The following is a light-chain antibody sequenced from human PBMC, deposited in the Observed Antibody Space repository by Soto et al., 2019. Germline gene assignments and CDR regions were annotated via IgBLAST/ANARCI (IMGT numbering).Light chain of an antibody. Sequence: EIVLTQSPGTLSLSPGEIATLSFSASQSVSSSYLAWYQQKPGQTPRLPIYDTSTRATGVPTRFSGSRSGAEFTLTINSLQSEDFAVYYCQPYNNWPLTFGGGTKVDIK. CDR1: QSVSSSY. CDR3: QPYNNWPLT. CDR2: DTS. V-gene: IGKV3-15*01. J-gene: IGKJ4*01.